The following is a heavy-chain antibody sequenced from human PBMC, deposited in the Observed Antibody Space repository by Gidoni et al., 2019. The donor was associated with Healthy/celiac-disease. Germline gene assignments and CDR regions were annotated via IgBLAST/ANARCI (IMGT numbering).Heavy chain of an antibody. V-gene: IGHV3-23*01. Sequence: EVQLLESGGGLVQPGGSLRLSCAASGFTFSSSAMSWVRQAPGKGLEWVSAISGSGGSTYYADSVKGRFTISRDNSKNTLYLQMNSLRAEDTAVYYCAKDGTSVVVPAAIDYFQHWGQGTLVTVSS. CDR2: ISGSGGST. CDR1: GFTFSSSA. J-gene: IGHJ1*01. CDR3: AKDGTSVVVPAAIDYFQH. D-gene: IGHD2-2*01.